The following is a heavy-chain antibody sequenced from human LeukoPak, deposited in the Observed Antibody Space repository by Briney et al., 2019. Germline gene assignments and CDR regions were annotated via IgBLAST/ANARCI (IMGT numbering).Heavy chain of an antibody. CDR3: ARVSGYAYDY. CDR1: GGSISSGGYS. J-gene: IGHJ4*02. V-gene: IGHV4-30-4*07. Sequence: SETLSLTCAVSGGSISSGGYSWSWIRQPPGKGLEWIGYIYYSGSTYYNPSLKSRVTISVDTSKNQFSLKLSSVTAADTAVYYCARVSGYAYDYWGQGTLVTVSS. D-gene: IGHD5-12*01. CDR2: IYYSGST.